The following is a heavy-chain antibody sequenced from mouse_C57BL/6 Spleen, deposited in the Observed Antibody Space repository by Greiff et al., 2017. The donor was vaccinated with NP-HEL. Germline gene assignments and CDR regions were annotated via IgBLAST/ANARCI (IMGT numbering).Heavy chain of an antibody. D-gene: IGHD1-1*01. CDR2: IDPNSGGP. J-gene: IGHJ1*03. CDR3: ARRGYYYGSSSYWYFDV. CDR1: GYTFTSYW. V-gene: IGHV1-72*01. Sequence: QVQLKQPGAELVKPGASVKLSCKASGYTFTSYWMHWVKQRPGRGLEWIGRIDPNSGGPKYNEKFKSKATLTVDKPYSTAYMQLSSLTSEDSAVYYCARRGYYYGSSSYWYFDVWGTGTTVTVSS.